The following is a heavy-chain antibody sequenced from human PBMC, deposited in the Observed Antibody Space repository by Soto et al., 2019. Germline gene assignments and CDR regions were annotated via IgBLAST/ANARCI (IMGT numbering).Heavy chain of an antibody. D-gene: IGHD4-17*01. V-gene: IGHV4-39*01. CDR2: IYYSGST. J-gene: IGHJ4*02. CDR1: AGSISSSSYY. CDR3: ARHGGGDYSFDY. Sequence: QLQLQESGPGLVKPSETLSLTCTVSAGSISSSSYYWGWIRQPPGKGLEWIGRIYYSGSTYYNPSLKSRVTISVDTSKNQFSLKLSSVTAADTAVYYCARHGGGDYSFDYWGQGTLVTVSS.